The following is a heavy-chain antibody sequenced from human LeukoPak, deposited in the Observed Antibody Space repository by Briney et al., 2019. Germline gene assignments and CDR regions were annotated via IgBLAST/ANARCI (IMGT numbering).Heavy chain of an antibody. CDR2: ISYDGNNK. CDR3: ARSRRRELLGTYFDY. CDR1: GFTFSSYA. Sequence: GGTLRLSCAASGFTFSSYAMHWVRQAPGKGLEWVAVISYDGNNKYYADSVKGRFTISRDNSKNTLYLQMNSLRPEDTAVYYCARSRRRELLGTYFDYWGQGTLVTVSS. D-gene: IGHD1-26*01. V-gene: IGHV3-30*04. J-gene: IGHJ4*02.